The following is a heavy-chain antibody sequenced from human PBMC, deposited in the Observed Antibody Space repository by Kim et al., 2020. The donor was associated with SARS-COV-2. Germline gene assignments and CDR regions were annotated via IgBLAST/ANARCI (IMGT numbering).Heavy chain of an antibody. CDR1: EYIFSNYY. Sequence: ASVKVSCKASEYIFSNYYIHWVRQAPGQGLEWMGRMDPHIGGSDSAQKFQGRVIMTGDTAINTVYMELNGLTSDDTALYYCAKDREPARGHFGDFYVWGQ. CDR3: AKDREPARGHFGDFYV. CDR2: MDPHIGGS. D-gene: IGHD4-17*01. V-gene: IGHV1-2*06. J-gene: IGHJ6*02.